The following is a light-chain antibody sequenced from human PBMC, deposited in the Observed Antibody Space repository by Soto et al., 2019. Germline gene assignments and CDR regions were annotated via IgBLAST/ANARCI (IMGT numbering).Light chain of an antibody. CDR3: QTWGTGILV. CDR2: LNSDGSH. Sequence: QSVLTQSPSASAYLGASVKLTCTLSSGHSSYAIAWHQQQPEKGPRYLMKLNSDGSHSKGDGIPDRFSGSSSGAERYLTISSLQSEDEADYYCQTWGTGILVFGGGTKLTVL. V-gene: IGLV4-69*01. J-gene: IGLJ2*01. CDR1: SGHSSYA.